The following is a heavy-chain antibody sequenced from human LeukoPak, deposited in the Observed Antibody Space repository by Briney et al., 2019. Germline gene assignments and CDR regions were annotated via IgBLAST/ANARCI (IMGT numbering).Heavy chain of an antibody. Sequence: ASVKVSCKASGYTFIGYYMHWVRQAPGQGLEWMGWINPNSGDTNYAQRFQGRVTMTRDTSVNTAYMELSRLRSDDTAVYYCARGPAYYYDSSGSYDYWGQGTLVTVSS. J-gene: IGHJ4*02. CDR1: GYTFIGYY. D-gene: IGHD3-22*01. V-gene: IGHV1-2*02. CDR3: ARGPAYYYDSSGSYDY. CDR2: INPNSGDT.